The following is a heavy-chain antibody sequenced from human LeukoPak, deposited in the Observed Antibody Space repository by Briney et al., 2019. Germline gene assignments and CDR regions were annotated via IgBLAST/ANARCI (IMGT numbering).Heavy chain of an antibody. V-gene: IGHV3-23*01. Sequence: PGGPLRLSCAASGFTFSSYAMSWVRQAPGKGLEWVSAISGSGGSTYYADSVKGRSTISRDNSKNTLYLQMNSLRAEDTAVYYCAKDPSYYYDSSGYYYFDYWGQGTLVTVSS. CDR2: ISGSGGST. CDR3: AKDPSYYYDSSGYYYFDY. D-gene: IGHD3-22*01. CDR1: GFTFSSYA. J-gene: IGHJ4*02.